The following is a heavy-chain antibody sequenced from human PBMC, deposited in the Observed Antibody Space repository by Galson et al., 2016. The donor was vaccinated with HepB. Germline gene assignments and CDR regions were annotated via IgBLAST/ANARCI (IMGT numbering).Heavy chain of an antibody. CDR1: GFTFSSYS. CDR2: IGDTGSRI. CDR3: YPQINTVPY. Sequence: SLRLSCAASGFTFSSYSMNWVRQAPGKGLEWVSYIGDTGSRIYYADSAKGRFTISRDNARNSLYMQMNSLRAEDTAVYYCYPQINTVPYWGQGTLVTVSS. D-gene: IGHD4-11*01. J-gene: IGHJ4*02. V-gene: IGHV3-48*01.